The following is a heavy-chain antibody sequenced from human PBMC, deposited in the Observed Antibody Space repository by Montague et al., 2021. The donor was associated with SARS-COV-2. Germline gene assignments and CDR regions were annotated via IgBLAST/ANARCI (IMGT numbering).Heavy chain of an antibody. J-gene: IGHJ4*02. V-gene: IGHV4-39*07. Sequence: SETLSPTCTVSVGSISSNNCYWGWIRQPPGKALEWIGSIYYSGSTYYNPCLKSRVTMSVDTSENQFSLKLSSVTAADTAVYYCARDGFYYDRSGPSNFDYWGQGTLVTVSS. CDR3: ARDGFYYDRSGPSNFDY. CDR2: IYYSGST. CDR1: VGSISSNNCY. D-gene: IGHD3-22*01.